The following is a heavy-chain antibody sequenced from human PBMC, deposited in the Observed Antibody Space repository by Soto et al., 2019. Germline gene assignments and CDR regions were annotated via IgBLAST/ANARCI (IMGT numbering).Heavy chain of an antibody. D-gene: IGHD2-21*02. CDR1: GGSISSYY. CDR3: ARDLGPYCGGDCYFDY. CDR2: IYYSGST. Sequence: SETLSLTCTVSGGSISSYYWSWIRQPPGKGLEWIGYIYYSGSTNYNPSLKSRVTISVDTSKNQFSLKLSSVTAADTAVYYCARDLGPYCGGDCYFDYWAREPWSPSPQ. V-gene: IGHV4-59*01. J-gene: IGHJ4*02.